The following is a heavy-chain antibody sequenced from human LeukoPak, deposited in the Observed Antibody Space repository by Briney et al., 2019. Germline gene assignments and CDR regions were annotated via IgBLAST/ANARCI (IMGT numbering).Heavy chain of an antibody. Sequence: GGSLRLSCAASGFTVSSNYMTWVRQAPGKGLEWVSVIYSGGSTYYADSVKGRSTISRDNSKNTLYLQMNSLRAEDTAVYYCASTVSGFGELNYWGQGTLVTVSS. V-gene: IGHV3-66*02. CDR1: GFTVSSNY. CDR2: IYSGGST. D-gene: IGHD3-10*01. CDR3: ASTVSGFGELNY. J-gene: IGHJ4*02.